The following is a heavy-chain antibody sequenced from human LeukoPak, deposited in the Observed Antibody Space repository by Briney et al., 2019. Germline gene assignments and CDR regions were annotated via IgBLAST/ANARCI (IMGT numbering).Heavy chain of an antibody. CDR1: GGSVSNYY. CDR2: IYYTET. CDR3: ARAAYSSSLDY. J-gene: IGHJ4*02. D-gene: IGHD6-6*01. V-gene: IGHV4-59*02. Sequence: PSETLSLTCTVSGGSVSNYYWSWIRQSPGKGLEWIGYIYYTETSYNPSLKSRVTISADTSKNQFSLKLYSVTAADTAVYYCARAAYSSSLDYWGQGTLVTVSS.